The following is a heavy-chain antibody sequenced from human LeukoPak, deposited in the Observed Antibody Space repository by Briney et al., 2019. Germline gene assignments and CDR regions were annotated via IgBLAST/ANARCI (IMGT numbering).Heavy chain of an antibody. D-gene: IGHD1-7*01. Sequence: ASVKVSCKASGYTFTSYDINWVRQATGQGLEWMGWMNPNSGNTGYAQKFQGRVTITRNTSISTAYVELSSLRSEDTAVYYCARAAAMNWNYRGGFDPWGQGTLVTVSS. CDR1: GYTFTSYD. CDR2: MNPNSGNT. V-gene: IGHV1-8*03. CDR3: ARAAAMNWNYRGGFDP. J-gene: IGHJ5*02.